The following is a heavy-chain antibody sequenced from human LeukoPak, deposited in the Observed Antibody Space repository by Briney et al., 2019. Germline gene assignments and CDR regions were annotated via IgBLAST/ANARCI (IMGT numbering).Heavy chain of an antibody. J-gene: IGHJ4*02. CDR3: AREGGTYDTMIVVVMNYFDY. CDR2: ISYDGSNK. CDR1: GFTFSSYA. Sequence: GGSLRLSCAASGFTFSSYAMHWVRQAPGKGLEWVAVISYDGSNKYYADSVKGRFTISRDNSKNTLYLQMNSLRAEDTAVYYCAREGGTYDTMIVVVMNYFDYWGQGTLVTVSS. D-gene: IGHD3-22*01. V-gene: IGHV3-30*04.